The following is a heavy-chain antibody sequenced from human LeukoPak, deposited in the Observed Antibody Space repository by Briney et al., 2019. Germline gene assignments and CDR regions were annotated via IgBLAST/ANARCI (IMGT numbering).Heavy chain of an antibody. CDR1: GASISHYY. J-gene: IGHJ4*02. CDR2: ISYSGST. Sequence: SETLSLTCTVSGASISHYYWSWIRQPPGGGLEWVASISYSGSTTHNTSLESRVTISVDTSTNQFSLKLSSVTAADTAVYYCAKARYYYEVWGQGTLVTVSS. V-gene: IGHV4-59*01. D-gene: IGHD3-22*01. CDR3: AKARYYYEV.